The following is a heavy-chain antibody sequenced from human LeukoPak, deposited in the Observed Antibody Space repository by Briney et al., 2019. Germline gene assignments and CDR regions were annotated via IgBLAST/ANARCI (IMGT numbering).Heavy chain of an antibody. Sequence: GGSLRLSCAASGFTVSSNYMSWVRQAPGKGLEWVSAISGSGGSTYYADSVKGRFTISRDNSKNTLYLQMNSLRAEDTAVYYCAKDQGRYYDSSGYTLDAFDIWGQGTMVTVSS. J-gene: IGHJ3*02. D-gene: IGHD3-22*01. V-gene: IGHV3-23*01. CDR1: GFTVSSNY. CDR3: AKDQGRYYDSSGYTLDAFDI. CDR2: ISGSGGST.